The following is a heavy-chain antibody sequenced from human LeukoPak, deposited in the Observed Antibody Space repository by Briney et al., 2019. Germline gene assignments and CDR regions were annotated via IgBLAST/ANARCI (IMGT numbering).Heavy chain of an antibody. D-gene: IGHD3-10*01. Sequence: GGSLRLSCAASGFTFSSYSMNWVRQAPGKGLEWVSSISSSSSYIYYADSVKGRFTISRDNSKNSLYLQMNSLRTEDTALYYCAKVSVDYYGSGSYFGAFDIWGQGTMVTVSS. CDR3: AKVSVDYYGSGSYFGAFDI. CDR1: GFTFSSYS. J-gene: IGHJ3*02. V-gene: IGHV3-21*04. CDR2: ISSSSSYI.